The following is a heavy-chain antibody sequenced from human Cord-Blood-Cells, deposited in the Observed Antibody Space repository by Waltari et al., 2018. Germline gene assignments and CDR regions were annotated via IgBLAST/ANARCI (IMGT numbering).Heavy chain of an antibody. D-gene: IGHD6-13*01. V-gene: IGHV4-34*01. CDR2: INHSGST. Sequence: QVQLQQWGAGLLKPSETLSLTCAVYGGSFSGYYWSWIRQPPGKGLEWIGEINHSGSTNYNPSLKSRVTISVDTSKNQFSLKLSSVTAADTAVYYCARGKAHTSSSWYDAFDIWGQGTMVTVSS. CDR1: GGSFSGYY. J-gene: IGHJ3*02. CDR3: ARGKAHTSSSWYDAFDI.